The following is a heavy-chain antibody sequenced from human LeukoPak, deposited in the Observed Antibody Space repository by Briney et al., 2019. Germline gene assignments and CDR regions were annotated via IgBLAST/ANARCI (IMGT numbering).Heavy chain of an antibody. V-gene: IGHV1-2*06. CDR1: GYSLTGYH. CDR3: ARDYCSSTSCLFDY. J-gene: IGHJ4*02. Sequence: GASVKVSCKASGYSLTGYHMHWVRQAPGQGLEWMGRINPNSGDTNYAQKFQGRVTMTRDTSISTAYMELSRLRPDDTAVYYCARDYCSSTSCLFDYWGQGTLVTVSS. D-gene: IGHD2-2*01. CDR2: INPNSGDT.